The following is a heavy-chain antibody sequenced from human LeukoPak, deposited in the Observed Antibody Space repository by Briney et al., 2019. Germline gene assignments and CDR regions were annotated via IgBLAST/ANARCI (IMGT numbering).Heavy chain of an antibody. J-gene: IGHJ4*02. CDR1: GGSFSGYY. CDR2: INHSGST. CDR3: ARSLLDCSGGSCYSYYFDY. Sequence: SETLSLTCAVYGGSFSGYYWSWIRQPPGKGLEWIGEINHSGSTNYNPSLKSRVTISVDTSKNQFSLKLSSVTAADTAVYYCARSLLDCSGGSCYSYYFDYRGQGTLVTVSS. V-gene: IGHV4-34*01. D-gene: IGHD2-15*01.